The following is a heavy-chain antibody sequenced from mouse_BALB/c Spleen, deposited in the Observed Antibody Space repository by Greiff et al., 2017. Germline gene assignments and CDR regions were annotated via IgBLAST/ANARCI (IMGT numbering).Heavy chain of an antibody. D-gene: IGHD2-14*01. CDR3: ARGEVYYRYDWFAY. Sequence: QVQLKESGPELVKPGASVKISCKASGYSFTSYYIHWVKQRPGQGLEWIGWIFPGSGNTKYNEKFKGKATLTADTSSSTAYMQLSSLTSEDSAVYFCARGEVYYRYDWFAYWGQGTLVTVSA. V-gene: IGHV1-66*01. J-gene: IGHJ3*01. CDR2: IFPGSGNT. CDR1: GYSFTSYY.